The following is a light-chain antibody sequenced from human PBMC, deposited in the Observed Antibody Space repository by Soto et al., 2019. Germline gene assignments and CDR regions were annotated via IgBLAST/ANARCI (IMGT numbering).Light chain of an antibody. J-gene: IGKJ1*01. V-gene: IGKV3-15*01. CDR2: GAS. CDR1: QSVSSN. Sequence: EIVMTQSPATLSVSPGERATLSCRASQSVSSNLAWYQQNPGQAPRLLIYGASTRATAIPARFSGSGSETEFTLTISSLQSEDFAVYCCQQYNSWPRTFGQGTKVDIK. CDR3: QQYNSWPRT.